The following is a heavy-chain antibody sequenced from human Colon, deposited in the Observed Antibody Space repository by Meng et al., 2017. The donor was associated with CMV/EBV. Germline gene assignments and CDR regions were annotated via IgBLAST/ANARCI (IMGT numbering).Heavy chain of an antibody. CDR3: ATPRSTFDY. CDR2: ISGSGGTT. CDR1: GFTFGSYA. D-gene: IGHD2-2*01. V-gene: IGHV3-23*01. Sequence: LSWAASGFTFGSYAINWVRQAPGKGLEWVSSISGSGGTTYYADSVKGRFTISRDNSKNTLYLQVNSLRVEDTAVYYCATPRSTFDYWGQGTLVTVSS. J-gene: IGHJ4*02.